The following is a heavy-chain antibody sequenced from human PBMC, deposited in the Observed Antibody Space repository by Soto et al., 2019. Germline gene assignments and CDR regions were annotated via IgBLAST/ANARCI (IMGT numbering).Heavy chain of an antibody. V-gene: IGHV3-43*01. Sequence: MSWVRQAPGKGLEWVSLISWDGGSTYYADSVKGRFTISRDNSKNSLYLQMNSLRTEDTALYYCAKDSIYYDSSGAFDIWGQGTMVTVSS. CDR2: ISWDGGST. J-gene: IGHJ3*02. D-gene: IGHD3-22*01. CDR3: AKDSIYYDSSGAFDI.